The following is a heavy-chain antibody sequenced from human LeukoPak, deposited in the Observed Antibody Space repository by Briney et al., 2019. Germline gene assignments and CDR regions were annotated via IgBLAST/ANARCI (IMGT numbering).Heavy chain of an antibody. V-gene: IGHV3-30-3*02. D-gene: IGHD6-13*01. CDR3: AKSDGYSSSWYVGY. Sequence: GGSLRLSCAASVFTFSSYAMHWVRQAPGKGLEWVAVISYDGNNKYYADSVKGRFIISRDNSKNTLYLQVNSLRAEDTAVYYCAKSDGYSSSWYVGYWGQGTLVTVSS. CDR1: VFTFSSYA. CDR2: ISYDGNNK. J-gene: IGHJ4*02.